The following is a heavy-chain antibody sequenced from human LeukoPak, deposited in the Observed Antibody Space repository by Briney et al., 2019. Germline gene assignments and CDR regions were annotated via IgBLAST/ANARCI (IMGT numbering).Heavy chain of an antibody. CDR3: TKGGSSWPNSWLDP. CDR2: SSGSGGTT. V-gene: IGHV3-23*01. CDR1: GFTFSSYA. D-gene: IGHD6-13*01. Sequence: GGSLRLSCAASGFTFSSYAVTWVRQAPGKGLEWVSGSSGSGGTTYYADLVKGRFIISRDNSKNTLYLDMSSLRAEDTAVYFCTKGGSSWPNSWLDPWGQGTLVTVSS. J-gene: IGHJ5*02.